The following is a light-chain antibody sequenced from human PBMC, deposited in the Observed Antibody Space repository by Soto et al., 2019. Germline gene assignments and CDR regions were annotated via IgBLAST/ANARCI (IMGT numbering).Light chain of an antibody. V-gene: IGLV1-47*02. CDR3: AAWGDSLSVV. CDR2: NNN. J-gene: IGLJ3*02. Sequence: QSVLTQPPSASGTPGQRVIISCSGSSSNIGRNYLYWYQQLPGTAPKLLIYNNNQRPSEVPDRFSGSKSGTSASLAISGLRSEDEADYYCAAWGDSLSVVFGGGTKVTVL. CDR1: SSNIGRNY.